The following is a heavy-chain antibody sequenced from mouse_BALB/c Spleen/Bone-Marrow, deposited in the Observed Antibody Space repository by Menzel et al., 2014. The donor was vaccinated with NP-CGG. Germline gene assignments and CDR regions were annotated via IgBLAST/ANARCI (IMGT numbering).Heavy chain of an antibody. Sequence: VQGVESGPELVKPGASVKMSCKASGYTFTDYVISWVKQRTGQGLEWIGEIYPGSGSTYYNEKFKGKATLTADKSSNTAYMQLSGLTSEDSAVYFCARYYDYDWYFDVWGAGTTVTVSS. D-gene: IGHD2-4*01. CDR3: ARYYDYDWYFDV. CDR1: GYTFTDYV. CDR2: IYPGSGST. J-gene: IGHJ1*01. V-gene: IGHV1-77*01.